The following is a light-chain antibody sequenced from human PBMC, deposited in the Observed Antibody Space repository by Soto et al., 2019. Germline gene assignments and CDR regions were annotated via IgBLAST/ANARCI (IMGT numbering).Light chain of an antibody. Sequence: MMLTQTPGTLSLSPGDRVTLSCRASQRVYSSYLAWYQQRPGQAPRLLFYDASIRATGIPDRFSGSGSGTDCSLTISRLEPEDVAVYYCHQYASSPWTLGQGTKVDI. J-gene: IGKJ1*01. CDR3: HQYASSPWT. CDR2: DAS. CDR1: QRVYSSY. V-gene: IGKV3-20*01.